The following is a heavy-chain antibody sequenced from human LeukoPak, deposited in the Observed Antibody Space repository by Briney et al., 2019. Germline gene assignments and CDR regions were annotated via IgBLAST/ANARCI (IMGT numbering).Heavy chain of an antibody. CDR2: IRYDGSNK. J-gene: IGHJ4*02. Sequence: GGSLRLSCAASGFTFISYGMHWVRPAPGKGLEWVAFIRYDGSNKYYADSVKGRFTISRDNSKNTLYLQMNSLRAEDTAVYYCAKDRFIAAAGPTFDYWGQGTLVTVSS. CDR1: GFTFISYG. V-gene: IGHV3-30*02. D-gene: IGHD6-13*01. CDR3: AKDRFIAAAGPTFDY.